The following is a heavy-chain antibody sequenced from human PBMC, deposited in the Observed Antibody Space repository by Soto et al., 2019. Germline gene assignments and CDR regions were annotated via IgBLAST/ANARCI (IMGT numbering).Heavy chain of an antibody. D-gene: IGHD6-6*01. V-gene: IGHV1-46*01. J-gene: IGHJ5*02. Sequence: GASLKVACKASGSTFTSYYMHWVRHAPGQGLEWMGIINPSGGSTSYAQKFQGRVTMTRDTSTSTVYMELSSLRSEDTAVYYCAREARHSSSSGNWFEPWGQGTLVTVSS. CDR3: AREARHSSSSGNWFEP. CDR2: INPSGGST. CDR1: GSTFTSYY.